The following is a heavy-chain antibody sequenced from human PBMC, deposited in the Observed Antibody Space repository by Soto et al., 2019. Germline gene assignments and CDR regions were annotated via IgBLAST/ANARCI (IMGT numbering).Heavy chain of an antibody. D-gene: IGHD1-26*01. V-gene: IGHV3-33*01. J-gene: IGHJ4*02. CDR2: IWYDGSNK. CDR1: GFTFSSYG. CDR3: ARDLLEWELLCLFDY. Sequence: PGGSLRLSCAASGFTFSSYGMHWVRQAPGKGLEWVAVIWYDGSNKYYADSVKGRFTISRDNSKNTLYLQMNSLRAEDTAVYYCARDLLEWELLCLFDYWGQGTLVTVSS.